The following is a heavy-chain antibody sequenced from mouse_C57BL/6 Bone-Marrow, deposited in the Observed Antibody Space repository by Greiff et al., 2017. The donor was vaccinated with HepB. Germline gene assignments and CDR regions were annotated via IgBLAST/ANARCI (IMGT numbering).Heavy chain of an antibody. D-gene: IGHD1-1*01. V-gene: IGHV1-26*01. J-gene: IGHJ3*01. Sequence: EVKLQQSGPELVKPGASVKISCKASGYTFTDYYMNWVKQSHGKSLEWIGDINPNNGGTSYNQKFKGKATLTVDKSSSTAYMELRSLTSEDSAVYYCARLLAWFAYWGQGTLVTVSA. CDR3: ARLLAWFAY. CDR2: INPNNGGT. CDR1: GYTFTDYY.